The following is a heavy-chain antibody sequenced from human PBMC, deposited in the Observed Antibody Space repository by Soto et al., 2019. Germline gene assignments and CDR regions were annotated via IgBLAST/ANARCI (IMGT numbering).Heavy chain of an antibody. CDR2: ISAYNGNT. V-gene: IGHV1-18*01. J-gene: IGHJ3*02. Sequence: GASVKGSCKASGYTFASYGISWVRPGTGQGLEWMGWISAYNGNTNYAQKLQGRVTMTTDTSTSTAYMELRSLRSDDTAVYYCARGSGSFDAFDIWGQGTMVTVSS. CDR3: ARGSGSFDAFDI. CDR1: GYTFASYG. D-gene: IGHD1-26*01.